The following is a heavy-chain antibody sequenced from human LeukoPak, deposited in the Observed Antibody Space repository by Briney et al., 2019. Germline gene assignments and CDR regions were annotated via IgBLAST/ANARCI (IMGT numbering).Heavy chain of an antibody. V-gene: IGHV3-23*01. D-gene: IGHD4-11*01. J-gene: IGHJ5*02. Sequence: PGGSLRLSCAASGFTFSSYAMSWVRQAPGKGLEWVSAISGSGGSTYYADSVKGRFTISRDNSKNTLYLQMNSLRAEDTAVYYCAKDGAVTTFGSVPFGWFDPWGQGTLVTVSS. CDR1: GFTFSSYA. CDR2: ISGSGGST. CDR3: AKDGAVTTFGSVPFGWFDP.